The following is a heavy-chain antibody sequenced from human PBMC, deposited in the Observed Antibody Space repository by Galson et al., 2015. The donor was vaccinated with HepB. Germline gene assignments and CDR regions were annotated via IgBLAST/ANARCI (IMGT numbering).Heavy chain of an antibody. V-gene: IGHV4-59*01. J-gene: IGHJ5*02. CDR3: ARGFESGTTQEVPYRFHP. D-gene: IGHD1-1*01. CDR2: IYYSGST. CDR1: GGSISSYY. Sequence: ETLSLTCTVSGGSISSYYWSWIRQPPGKGLEWIGYIYYSGSTNYNPSLKSRVTISVDPSKNQFSLKLSSVIAADTAVYYCARGFESGTTQEVPYRFHPWGQGTLVTVSS.